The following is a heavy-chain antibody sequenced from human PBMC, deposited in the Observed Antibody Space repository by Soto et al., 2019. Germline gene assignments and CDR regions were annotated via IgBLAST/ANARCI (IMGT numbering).Heavy chain of an antibody. CDR1: GFTFSSYG. D-gene: IGHD6-19*01. CDR3: AKTPPYSSGWTYFDY. CDR2: ISYDGSNK. Sequence: GGSLRLSCAASGFTFSSYGMHWVRQAPGKGLEWVAVISYDGSNKYYADSVRGRFTISRDNSKNTLYLQMNSLRAEDTAVYYCAKTPPYSSGWTYFDYWGQGTLVTVSS. J-gene: IGHJ4*02. V-gene: IGHV3-30*18.